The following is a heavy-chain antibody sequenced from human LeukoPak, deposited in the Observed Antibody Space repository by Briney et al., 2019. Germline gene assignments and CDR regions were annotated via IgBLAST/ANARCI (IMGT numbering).Heavy chain of an antibody. CDR2: INTDNSNT. Sequence: ASVKVSCKASGYTFTSYAMHWVRQAPGQRLEWMGWINTDNSNTHYLQKFQGRVTITRDTSASTTYMELSSLTSEDTAVYYCAREKNQQWVDCLQYWGQGTLVTVSS. J-gene: IGHJ4*02. V-gene: IGHV1-3*04. CDR3: AREKNQQWVDCLQY. CDR1: GYTFTSYA. D-gene: IGHD1-26*01.